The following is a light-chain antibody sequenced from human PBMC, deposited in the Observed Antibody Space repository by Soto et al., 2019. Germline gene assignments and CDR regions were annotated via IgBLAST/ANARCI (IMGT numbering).Light chain of an antibody. J-gene: IGLJ1*01. CDR2: DVS. V-gene: IGLV2-14*01. Sequence: QSVLTQPASLSGSPGQSIAISCTGTSSDVGGYSYVSWYQQQPGKAPKLVISDVSNRPSGVSDRFSGSKSGNTASLTISGLQTEDEADYYCASYTTSSTYVFGTGTKVTVL. CDR1: SSDVGGYSY. CDR3: ASYTTSSTYV.